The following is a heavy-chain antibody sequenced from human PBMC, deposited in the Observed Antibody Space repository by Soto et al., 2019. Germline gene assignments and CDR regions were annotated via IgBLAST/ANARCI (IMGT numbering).Heavy chain of an antibody. Sequence: XETLSLTCTVSGRSISGYYWSWIRQPAGERLGWIGRIYTSGTTDFNPSLKGRVTMSVDTSKNQFSLKLTSVTAADTALYYCAREDYYDTGYYVVWGQGTQVTVSS. D-gene: IGHD3-9*01. CDR3: AREDYYDTGYYVV. J-gene: IGHJ4*02. CDR2: IYTSGTT. CDR1: GRSISGYY. V-gene: IGHV4-4*07.